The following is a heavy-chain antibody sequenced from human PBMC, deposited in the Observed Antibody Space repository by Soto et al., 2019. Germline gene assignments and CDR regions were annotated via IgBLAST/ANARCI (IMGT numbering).Heavy chain of an antibody. CDR3: VRDRYSSSGWFDP. D-gene: IGHD3-10*01. CDR2: TYYRSRFFS. CDR1: RDSVSISSAA. Sequence: SQTLSLTCSLSRDSVSISSAAWPWIRQTPSGGLEWLGRTYYRSRFFSDYAESVKSRIIINPDTSKNQFSLQLKSVTPEDTAVYYCVRDRYSSSGWFDPWGQGTPVTVSS. J-gene: IGHJ5*02. V-gene: IGHV6-1*01.